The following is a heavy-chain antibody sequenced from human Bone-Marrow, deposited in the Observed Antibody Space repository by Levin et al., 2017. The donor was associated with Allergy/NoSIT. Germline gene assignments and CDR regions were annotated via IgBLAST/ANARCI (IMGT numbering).Heavy chain of an antibody. Sequence: SGPTLVKPTQTLTLTCTFSGFSLTTEGVCVIWIRQPPGKALEWLARIDWDDDKYYSTSLKTRLTVSKDTSKNQVVLTMTNMEPVDTATYYCARMGGRATAGTAQDFWGQGTLVSVS. J-gene: IGHJ4*02. CDR1: GFSLTTEGVC. CDR3: ARMGGRATAGTAQDF. D-gene: IGHD6-13*01. CDR2: IDWDDDK. V-gene: IGHV2-70*11.